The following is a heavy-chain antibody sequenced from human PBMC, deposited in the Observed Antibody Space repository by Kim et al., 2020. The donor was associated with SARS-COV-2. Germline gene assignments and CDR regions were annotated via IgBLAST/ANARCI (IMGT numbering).Heavy chain of an antibody. D-gene: IGHD3-16*02. V-gene: IGHV3-74*01. Sequence: GGSLRLSCEGSGYIFSHYWMHWVRQAPGKGLEWVARISNDGSLTGNADSGKGRFTISRDNAENALYLQMDSLRVEDPAVYYCAHFDFARLLSLWGAVTLVPVSS. J-gene: IGHJ4*02. CDR3: AHFDFARLLSL. CDR2: ISNDGSLT. CDR1: GYIFSHYW.